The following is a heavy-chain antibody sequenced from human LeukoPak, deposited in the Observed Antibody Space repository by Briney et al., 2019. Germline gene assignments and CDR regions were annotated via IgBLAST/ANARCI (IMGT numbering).Heavy chain of an antibody. V-gene: IGHV4-59*01. CDR3: ARTRRHYYGSGRNLTPWPAGMDV. D-gene: IGHD3-10*01. J-gene: IGHJ6*02. CDR1: GGSISSYY. CDR2: SGST. Sequence: SETLSLTCTVSGGSISSYYWSWIRQPPGKGLEWIGYSGSTKYSPFLKSRVTISVDTSKSQFSLTLTSVTAADTAVYYCARTRRHYYGSGRNLTPWPAGMDVWGQGTTVTVS.